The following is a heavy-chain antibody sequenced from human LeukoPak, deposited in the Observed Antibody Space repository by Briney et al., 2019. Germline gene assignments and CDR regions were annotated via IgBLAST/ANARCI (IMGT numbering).Heavy chain of an antibody. J-gene: IGHJ4*02. CDR3: ARGQRTMTTVTSFDY. CDR2: IYYSGST. D-gene: IGHD4-17*01. V-gene: IGHV4-38-2*01. CDR1: GYSISSGYY. Sequence: PSETLSLTCAVSGYSISSGYYWGWIRQPPGKGLEWIGSIYYSGSTYYNPSLKSRVTISVDTSKNQFSLKLSSVTAADTAVYYCARGQRTMTTVTSFDYWGQGTLVTVSS.